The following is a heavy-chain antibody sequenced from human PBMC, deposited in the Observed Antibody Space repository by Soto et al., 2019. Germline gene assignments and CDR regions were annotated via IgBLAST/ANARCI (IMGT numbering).Heavy chain of an antibody. Sequence: QVQLQESGPGLVKPSETLSLTCTVSGDSIIAGNSITRYFWSWIRQPPGKGLERIGYIYYTGSTNYTPSLKSRVTISPNTSKNQYSLRLTSVTAADTAVYYCARRVRGGSEYFDYWGQGTLVTVSS. CDR2: IYYTGST. D-gene: IGHD6-6*01. J-gene: IGHJ4*02. CDR3: ARRVRGGSEYFDY. CDR1: GDSIIAGNSITRYF. V-gene: IGHV4-61*01.